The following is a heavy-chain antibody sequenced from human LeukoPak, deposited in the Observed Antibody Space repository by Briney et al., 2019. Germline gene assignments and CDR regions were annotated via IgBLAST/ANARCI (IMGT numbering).Heavy chain of an antibody. J-gene: IGHJ3*02. V-gene: IGHV3-33*01. CDR1: GFTFSNYG. CDR2: IWFDGIRK. Sequence: SGGSLRLSCAASGFTFSNYGMHWVRQVPGKGLEWVAAIWFDGIRKYYADSVKGRLTISRDNSKNTLYLQMNSLRAEDTVVYYCARDLEDSSPFGAFDMWGQGTMVTVSS. D-gene: IGHD3-22*01. CDR3: ARDLEDSSPFGAFDM.